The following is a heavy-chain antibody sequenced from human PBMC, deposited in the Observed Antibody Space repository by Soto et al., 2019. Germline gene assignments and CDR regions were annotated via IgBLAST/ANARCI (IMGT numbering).Heavy chain of an antibody. V-gene: IGHV4-39*01. CDR3: ASTTGTTY. Sequence: QLQLQESGPGLVKPXEXXXXXXXXXXXSIXXXXXXXXXIRQPPGKGLEWIGSIYYSGSTYYNQSLKSRVTIPVDTSKNQFSLKLSSVTAADTAVYYXASTTGTTYWGQGTLVTVSS. CDR2: IYYSGST. J-gene: IGHJ4*02. CDR1: XXSIXXXXXX. D-gene: IGHD1-1*01.